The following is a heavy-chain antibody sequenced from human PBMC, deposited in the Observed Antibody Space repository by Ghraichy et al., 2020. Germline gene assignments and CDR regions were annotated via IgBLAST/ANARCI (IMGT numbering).Heavy chain of an antibody. V-gene: IGHV4-4*02. CDR2: IYHSGST. CDR3: ARTLLESGLVAFDI. CDR1: GGSISSSNW. D-gene: IGHD1-1*01. Sequence: SETLSLTCAVSGGSISSSNWWSWVRQPPGKGLEWIGEIYHSGSTNYNPSLKSRVTISVDKSKNQFSLKLSSVTAADTAVYYCARTLLESGLVAFDIWGQGTMVTVSS. J-gene: IGHJ3*02.